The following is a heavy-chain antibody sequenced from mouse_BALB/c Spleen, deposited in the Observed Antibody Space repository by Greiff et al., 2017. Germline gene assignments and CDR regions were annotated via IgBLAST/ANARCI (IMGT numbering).Heavy chain of an antibody. J-gene: IGHJ4*01. CDR2: ISSGGSYT. CDR3: SRHNTTVVANAMDY. V-gene: IGHV5-9-3*01. Sequence: EVQRVESGGGLVKPGGSLKLSCAASGFTFSSYAMSWVRQTPEQRLEWVATISSGGSYTYYPDSVKGRFTISRDNAKNTLYLQMSSLSSEDTAMYYCSRHNTTVVANAMDYWGQGTSVTVAS. D-gene: IGHD1-1*01. CDR1: GFTFSSYA.